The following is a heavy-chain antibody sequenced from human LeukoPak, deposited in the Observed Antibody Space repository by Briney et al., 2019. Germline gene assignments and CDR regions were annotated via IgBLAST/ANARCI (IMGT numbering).Heavy chain of an antibody. Sequence: SETLSLTCTVSGGSISSYYWSWIRQPAGKGMEWIGRTYTSGSTNYNPSLKSRATISVDTSKHQSSWTLSSVPAAAPPVFTFPIPQFREVAFYIW. J-gene: IGHJ3*02. CDR2: TYTSGST. CDR1: GGSISSYY. CDR3: PIPQFREVAFYI. V-gene: IGHV4-4*07.